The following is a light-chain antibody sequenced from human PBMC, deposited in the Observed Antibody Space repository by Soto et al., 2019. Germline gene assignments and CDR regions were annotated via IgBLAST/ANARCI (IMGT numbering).Light chain of an antibody. V-gene: IGLV2-14*01. J-gene: IGLJ2*01. Sequence: QSVLTQPASVSGSPGQSITLSCTGTSSDVGGYNDVSWYQQHPGKAPKLMIYDVSNRPSGVSNRFSGSKSGNTASLTISGLQAEDEADYYCSSYTSSSTEVFGGGTKLTVL. CDR3: SSYTSSSTEV. CDR2: DVS. CDR1: SSDVGGYND.